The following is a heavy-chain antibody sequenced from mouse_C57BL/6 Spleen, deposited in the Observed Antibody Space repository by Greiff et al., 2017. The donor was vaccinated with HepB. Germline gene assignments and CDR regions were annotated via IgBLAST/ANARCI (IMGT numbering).Heavy chain of an antibody. V-gene: IGHV1-42*01. J-gene: IGHJ3*01. Sequence: VQLKQSGPELVKPGASVKISCKASGYSFTGYYMNWVKQSPEKSLEWIGEINPSTGGTTYNQKFKAKATLTVDKSSSTAYMQLKSLTSEDSAVYYCVVPGFAYWGQGTLVTVSA. CDR3: VVPGFAY. CDR2: INPSTGGT. D-gene: IGHD1-1*02. CDR1: GYSFTGYY.